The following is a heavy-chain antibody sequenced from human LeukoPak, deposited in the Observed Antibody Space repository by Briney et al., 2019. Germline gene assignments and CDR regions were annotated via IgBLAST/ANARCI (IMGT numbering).Heavy chain of an antibody. CDR1: GFTFSTYG. CDR3: AKDFVVVPGNVNYFDY. J-gene: IGHJ4*02. D-gene: IGHD2-21*02. Sequence: GGTLRLSCAASGFTFSTYGMSWVRQAPGKGLEWVSGISGSGGSKYYADSVKGRFTISRDNSKNTLYVQMKSLRAEDTAVYYCAKDFVVVPGNVNYFDYWGQGTLVTVSS. V-gene: IGHV3-23*01. CDR2: ISGSGGSK.